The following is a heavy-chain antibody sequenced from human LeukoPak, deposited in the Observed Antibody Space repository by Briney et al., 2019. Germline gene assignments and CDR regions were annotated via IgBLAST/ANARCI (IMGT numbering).Heavy chain of an antibody. J-gene: IGHJ6*02. V-gene: IGHV3-23*01. CDR3: ARDMVSFWSGYGGMDV. CDR1: GFTFSSYA. Sequence: GGPLRLFCAASGFTFSSYAMRGARQAPGEGREWFSAISNIGSTAFYEDSVKGRFTISRDNSKNTLYLQMNSLRAEDTAVYYCARDMVSFWSGYGGMDVWGQGTTVTVSS. CDR2: ISNIGSTA. D-gene: IGHD3-3*01.